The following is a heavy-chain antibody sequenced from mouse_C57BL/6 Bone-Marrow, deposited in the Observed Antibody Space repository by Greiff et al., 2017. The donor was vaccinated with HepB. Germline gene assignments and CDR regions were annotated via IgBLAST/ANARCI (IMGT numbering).Heavy chain of an antibody. CDR2: ISDGGSYT. V-gene: IGHV5-4*01. CDR1: GFTFSSYA. D-gene: IGHD2-12*01. Sequence: EVQGVESGGGLVKPGGSLKLSCAASGFTFSSYAMSWVRQTPEKRLEWVATISDGGSYTYYPDNVKGRFTISRDNAKNNLYLQMSHLKSEDTAMYYCARGLRRVDYWGQGTTLTVSS. CDR3: ARGLRRVDY. J-gene: IGHJ2*01.